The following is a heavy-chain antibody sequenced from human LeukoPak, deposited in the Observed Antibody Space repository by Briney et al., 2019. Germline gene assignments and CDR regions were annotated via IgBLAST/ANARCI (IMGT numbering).Heavy chain of an antibody. CDR3: AKERTAMVPLDY. Sequence: PGGSLRLSCAASGFAFSNYGMNWVRQAPGKGLEWVAFIRYDGSNKYYADSVKGRFTISRDNSKNTLYLQMNSLRAEDTAVYYCAKERTAMVPLDYWGQGTLVTVSS. J-gene: IGHJ4*02. CDR1: GFAFSNYG. V-gene: IGHV3-30*02. D-gene: IGHD5-18*01. CDR2: IRYDGSNK.